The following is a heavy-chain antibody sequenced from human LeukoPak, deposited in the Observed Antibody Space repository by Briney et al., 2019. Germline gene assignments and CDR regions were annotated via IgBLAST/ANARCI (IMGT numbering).Heavy chain of an antibody. V-gene: IGHV3-21*01. Sequence: PGGSLRLSCAASGFPFSKYTMNWVRRAPGKGLEWVSLITSSSTYVESADSVKGRFTIPRDNAKNSLSLQMNSLRADDTAVYYCARDFGWGGALDIWGQGTMVTVSS. CDR3: ARDFGWGGALDI. J-gene: IGHJ3*02. CDR1: GFPFSKYT. CDR2: ITSSSTYV. D-gene: IGHD6-19*01.